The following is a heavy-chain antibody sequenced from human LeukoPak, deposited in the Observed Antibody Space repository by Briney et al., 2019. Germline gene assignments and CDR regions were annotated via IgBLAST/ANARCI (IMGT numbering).Heavy chain of an antibody. J-gene: IGHJ4*02. V-gene: IGHV3-74*01. Sequence: GGSLRLSCAASGFIFTSYWMHWVRQAPGKGLVWVSRINTDGSSTTYADSVKGRFTISRDNAKNTLYLQMNSLRAEDTAVYYCARSSSRWYGGIEYWGQGTLVTVSS. CDR2: INTDGSST. CDR1: GFIFTSYW. CDR3: ARSSSRWYGGIEY. D-gene: IGHD6-13*01.